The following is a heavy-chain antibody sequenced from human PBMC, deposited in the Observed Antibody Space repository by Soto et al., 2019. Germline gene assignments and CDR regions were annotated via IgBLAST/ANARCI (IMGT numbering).Heavy chain of an antibody. Sequence: GGSLRLSCAASGFTFSSYAMSWVRQAPGKGLEWVSAISGSGGSTYYADSVKGRFTISRDNSKNTLYLQMNSLRAEDTAVYYCAKTERDYDILTGYYRYYFDYWGQGTLVTVSS. V-gene: IGHV3-23*01. D-gene: IGHD3-9*01. CDR3: AKTERDYDILTGYYRYYFDY. CDR1: GFTFSSYA. CDR2: ISGSGGST. J-gene: IGHJ4*02.